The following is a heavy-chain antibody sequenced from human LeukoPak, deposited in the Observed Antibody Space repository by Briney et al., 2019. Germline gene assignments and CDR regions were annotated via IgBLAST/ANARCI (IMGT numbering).Heavy chain of an antibody. CDR3: ATGAGCGY. D-gene: IGHD6-19*01. J-gene: IGHJ4*02. CDR1: GFTFSSYW. CDR2: IKQDGSER. V-gene: IGHV3-7*03. Sequence: PGGPLRLSCAASGFTFSSYWMTWVRQAPGKGREWVANIKQDGSERNYVDSVKGRFTISRDNAKNSLYLQMNTLRDEHTAVYYCATGAGCGYWGQGTLVTVSS.